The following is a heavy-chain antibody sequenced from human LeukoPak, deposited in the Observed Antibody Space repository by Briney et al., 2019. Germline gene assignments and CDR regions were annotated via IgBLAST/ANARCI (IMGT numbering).Heavy chain of an antibody. CDR1: GYTFTSYG. V-gene: IGHV1-18*04. D-gene: IGHD5-12*01. J-gene: IGHJ6*04. CDR3: AISGYSGYDSRYYYYSSMDV. Sequence: ASVKVSCKASGYTFTSYGISWVRQAPGQGLEWMGWISAYNGNTNYAQKLQGRVTMTTDTSTSTAYMELRSLRSDDTAVYYCAISGYSGYDSRYYYYSSMDVWGKGTTVTVSS. CDR2: ISAYNGNT.